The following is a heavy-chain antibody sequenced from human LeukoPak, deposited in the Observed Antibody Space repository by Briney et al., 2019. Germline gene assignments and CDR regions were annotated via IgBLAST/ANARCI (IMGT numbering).Heavy chain of an antibody. Sequence: SVKVSCKASGGTFSSYAISWVRQAPGQGLEWMGGIIPIFGTANYAQKFQGRVTITTDESSSTAYMELSSLRSEDTAVYYCARGLVVVPAAMFYYYMDVWGKGTTVTVSS. J-gene: IGHJ6*03. D-gene: IGHD2-2*01. CDR2: IIPIFGTA. CDR3: ARGLVVVPAAMFYYYMDV. V-gene: IGHV1-69*05. CDR1: GGTFSSYA.